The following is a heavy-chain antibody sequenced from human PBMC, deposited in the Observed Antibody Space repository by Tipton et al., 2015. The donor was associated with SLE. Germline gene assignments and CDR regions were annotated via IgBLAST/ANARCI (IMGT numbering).Heavy chain of an antibody. D-gene: IGHD6-19*01. J-gene: IGHJ2*01. CDR1: GYSFTTYG. CDR2: ISAYSGNT. V-gene: IGHV1-18*01. CDR3: ARDLQGGGRYGTYWYFDL. Sequence: QVQLVQSGAEVKKPGASMKVSCKAFGYSFTTYGISWVRQAPGQGLEWMGWISAYSGNTNYAQKFQGRVAMTADTSTDTAYMELRSLGSDDTAVYYCARDLQGGGRYGTYWYFDLWGLGTLVTVAS.